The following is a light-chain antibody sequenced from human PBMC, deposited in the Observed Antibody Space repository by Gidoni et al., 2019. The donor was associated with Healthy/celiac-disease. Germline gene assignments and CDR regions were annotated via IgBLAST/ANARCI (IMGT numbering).Light chain of an antibody. J-gene: IGKJ1*01. CDR1: QSISSY. Sequence: DIQMTQSPSSLSASVGDRVTIPCRANQSISSYLNWYQQKPGKAPKLLIYAASSLQSGVPSRFSGSGSGTDFTLTISSLQPEDFATYYCQQSYSTPQTFGQXTKVEIK. V-gene: IGKV1-39*01. CDR2: AAS. CDR3: QQSYSTPQT.